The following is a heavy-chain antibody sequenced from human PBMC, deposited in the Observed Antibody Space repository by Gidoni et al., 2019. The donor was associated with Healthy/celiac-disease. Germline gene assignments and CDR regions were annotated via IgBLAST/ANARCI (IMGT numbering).Heavy chain of an antibody. CDR2: ISGSGGST. D-gene: IGHD3-16*01. Sequence: EVQLLESGGGLVQPGGSLRLSCAASGFPFSSYAMSWVRQAPGKGLEWVSAISGSGGSTYYADSVKGRFTISRDNSKNTLYLQMNSLRAEDTAVYYCAQITWGGDAFDIWGQGTMVTVSS. CDR1: GFPFSSYA. J-gene: IGHJ3*02. V-gene: IGHV3-23*01. CDR3: AQITWGGDAFDI.